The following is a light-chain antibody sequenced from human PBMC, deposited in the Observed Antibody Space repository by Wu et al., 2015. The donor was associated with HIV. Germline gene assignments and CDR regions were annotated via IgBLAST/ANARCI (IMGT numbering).Light chain of an antibody. V-gene: IGKV1-39*01. CDR2: DAS. Sequence: DIQMTQSPSSLSASVGDRVTIACRASQSIGSHLNWYHHKPGKAPKLLIYDASSLQSGVPSRFSGSGSGTYFTLTISSLQPEDFATYYCQQSETPPLTFGQGTKVEIK. CDR3: QQSETPPLT. J-gene: IGKJ1*01. CDR1: QSIGSH.